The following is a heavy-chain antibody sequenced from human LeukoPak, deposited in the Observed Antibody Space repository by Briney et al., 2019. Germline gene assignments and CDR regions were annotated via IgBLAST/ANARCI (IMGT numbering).Heavy chain of an antibody. CDR3: AKDLGFYHYHHTDFDY. J-gene: IGHJ4*02. CDR2: IRYDGSNK. Sequence: GGSLRLSCAASGFTFSSYGMHWVRQAPGKGLEWVAFIRYDGSNKYYADSVKGRFTISRDNSKNTLYLQMNSLRAEDTAVYYCAKDLGFYHYHHTDFDYWGQGTLVTVSS. V-gene: IGHV3-30*02. D-gene: IGHD1-14*01. CDR1: GFTFSSYG.